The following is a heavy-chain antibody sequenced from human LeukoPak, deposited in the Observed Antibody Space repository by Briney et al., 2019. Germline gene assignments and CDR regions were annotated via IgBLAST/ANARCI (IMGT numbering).Heavy chain of an antibody. J-gene: IGHJ3*02. Sequence: SETLSLTCAVSGGSISSSSYYWGWIRQPPGKGREWIGSIYYSGSTYYNPSLKSRVTISVDTSKNQFSLKLSSVTAADTAVYYCASQPQQWLVRGDAFDIWGQGTMVTVSS. CDR2: IYYSGST. D-gene: IGHD6-19*01. CDR1: GGSISSSSYY. V-gene: IGHV4-39*01. CDR3: ASQPQQWLVRGDAFDI.